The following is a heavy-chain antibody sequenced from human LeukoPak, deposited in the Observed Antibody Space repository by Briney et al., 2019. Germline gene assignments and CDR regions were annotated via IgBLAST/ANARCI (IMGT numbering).Heavy chain of an antibody. CDR3: AKSRHNWFDP. CDR1: AGSISGYY. Sequence: PSETLSLTCTVSAGSISGYYWSWIRQPPGKRLEWIGYIYYSGSTNYNPSLKSRVTMSVDTSKNQFSLKLSSVTAADTAVYYCAKSRHNWFDPWGQGTLVTVSS. V-gene: IGHV4-59*08. CDR2: IYYSGST. J-gene: IGHJ5*02.